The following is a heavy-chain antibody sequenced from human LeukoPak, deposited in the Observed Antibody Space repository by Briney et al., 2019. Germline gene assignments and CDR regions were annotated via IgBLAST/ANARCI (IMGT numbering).Heavy chain of an antibody. CDR2: ISSSSSTI. Sequence: GGSLRLSCAASGSTFSSYRMNWVRQAPGKGLEWVSYISSSSSTIYYADSVKGRFTISRDNSKNTLYLQMNSLRAEDTAVYYCAKSLTASKYYFDYWGQGTLVTVSS. V-gene: IGHV3-48*01. CDR3: AKSLTASKYYFDY. CDR1: GSTFSSYR. J-gene: IGHJ4*02.